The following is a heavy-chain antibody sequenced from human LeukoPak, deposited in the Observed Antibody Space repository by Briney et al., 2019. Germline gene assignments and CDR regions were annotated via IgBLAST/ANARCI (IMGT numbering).Heavy chain of an antibody. CDR2: IRYDGSIK. CDR3: AKDRRAWATSLNY. CDR1: GFTFSSYG. Sequence: GGFLRLSCAASGFTFSSYGMHWVRQAPGKGLEWLAFIRYDGSIKYYADSVKGRFTISRDDSKNTLYLQMNSLRADDTAVFYCAKDRRAWATSLNYWGQGTLVIVSP. V-gene: IGHV3-30*02. J-gene: IGHJ4*02. D-gene: IGHD1-26*01.